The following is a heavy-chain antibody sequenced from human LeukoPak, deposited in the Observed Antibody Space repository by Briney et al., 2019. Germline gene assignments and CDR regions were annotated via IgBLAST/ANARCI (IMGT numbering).Heavy chain of an antibody. Sequence: GGSLRLSCAASGFTFSSYGMHWVRQAPGKGLEWVAYISSSSSYTKYADSVKGRFTISRDNAKNSLYLQMNSLRAEDTAVYYCARVRGSYATDYWGQGTLVTVSS. CDR2: ISSSSSYT. D-gene: IGHD1-26*01. J-gene: IGHJ4*02. V-gene: IGHV3-21*05. CDR3: ARVRGSYATDY. CDR1: GFTFSSYG.